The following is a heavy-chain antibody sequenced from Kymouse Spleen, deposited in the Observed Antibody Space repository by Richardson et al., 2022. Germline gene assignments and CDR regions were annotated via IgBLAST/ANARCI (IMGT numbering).Heavy chain of an antibody. CDR1: GFTFDDYA. CDR2: ISWNSGSI. CDR3: AKDRELRPFDI. V-gene: IGHV3-9*01. D-gene: IGHD1-7*01. Sequence: EVQLVESGGGLVQPGRSLRLSCAASGFTFDDYAMHWVRQAPGKGLEWVSGISWNSGSIGYADSVKGRFTISRDNAKNSLYLQMNSLRAEDTALYYCAKDRELRPFDIWGQGTMVTVSS. J-gene: IGHJ3*02.